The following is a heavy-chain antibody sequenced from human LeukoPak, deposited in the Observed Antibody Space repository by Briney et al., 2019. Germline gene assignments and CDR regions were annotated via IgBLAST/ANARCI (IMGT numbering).Heavy chain of an antibody. V-gene: IGHV3-23*01. CDR3: AKRLYDNSAYDY. CDR1: GFSFSTYA. CDR2: ITDSGGIT. D-gene: IGHD3-22*01. J-gene: IGHJ4*02. Sequence: GGSLRLSCAAAGFSFSTYAMSWVRQAPGKGLEWVSTITDSGGITYYADSVKGRFTISRDNSRNTLYLQMNSLRAEDTAVYYCAKRLYDNSAYDYWGQGTLVTVSS.